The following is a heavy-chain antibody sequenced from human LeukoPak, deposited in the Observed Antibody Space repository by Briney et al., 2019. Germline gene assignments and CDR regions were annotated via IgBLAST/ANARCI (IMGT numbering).Heavy chain of an antibody. D-gene: IGHD5-24*01. Sequence: ASVKVSCKASGGTFSSYAISWVRQAPGQGLEWMGGIIPIFGTANYAQKFQGRVTITADESTSTAYMELSSLRSEDNAVYYCAGRDGDNSRDYWGQGTLVTVSS. CDR2: IIPIFGTA. CDR1: GGTFSSYA. CDR3: AGRDGDNSRDY. J-gene: IGHJ4*02. V-gene: IGHV1-69*13.